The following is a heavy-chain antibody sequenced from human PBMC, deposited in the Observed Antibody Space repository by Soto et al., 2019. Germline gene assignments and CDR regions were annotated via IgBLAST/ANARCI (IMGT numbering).Heavy chain of an antibody. J-gene: IGHJ5*02. Sequence: QAQLVQSGAEVKKPGASVKVSCQASGYTFTAQYLHWVREAPGEGLEWMGWINPTTGATRYAQKFQGRVTMTRDTSMRTAYLEVRSLSRDDTAVYYCAKGVSSGVSWFDPWGQGPLVTVSS. CDR2: INPTTGAT. D-gene: IGHD6-19*01. CDR1: GYTFTAQY. V-gene: IGHV1-2*02. CDR3: AKGVSSGVSWFDP.